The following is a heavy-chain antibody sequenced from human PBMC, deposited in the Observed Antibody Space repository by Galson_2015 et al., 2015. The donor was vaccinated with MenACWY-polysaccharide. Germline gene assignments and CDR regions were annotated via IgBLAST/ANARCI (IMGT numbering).Heavy chain of an antibody. V-gene: IGHV5-51*01. Sequence: QSGAEVKKAGESLPISCRGSGYSFTSYWIGWVRQMPGKRLEWMGIIYPGDSDTRYSSSFQGQVTISADKSISTAYLQWSSLKASDTAMYYCARPRGKYSIGWYYFDYWGQGTLVTVSS. CDR1: GYSFTSYW. J-gene: IGHJ4*02. CDR2: IYPGDSDT. D-gene: IGHD6-19*01. CDR3: ARPRGKYSIGWYYFDY.